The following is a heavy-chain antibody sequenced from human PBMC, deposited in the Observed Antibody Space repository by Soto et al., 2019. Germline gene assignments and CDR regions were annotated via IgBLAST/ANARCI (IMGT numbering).Heavy chain of an antibody. V-gene: IGHV3-23*01. D-gene: IGHD1-7*01. CDR3: QTEVYTGTTSLFDY. Sequence: GGSLRLSCAASGFTFGNYAISWVRQAPGKGLEWVSSITGTGSTTYYADSVKGRFTISRDNSKNTLYLQMHSLTAEDTAVYYCQTEVYTGTTSLFDYWGQGALGTVSS. J-gene: IGHJ4*02. CDR1: GFTFGNYA. CDR2: ITGTGSTT.